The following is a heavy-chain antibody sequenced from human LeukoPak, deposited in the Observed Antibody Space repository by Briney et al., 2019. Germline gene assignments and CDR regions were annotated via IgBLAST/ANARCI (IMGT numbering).Heavy chain of an antibody. D-gene: IGHD4-11*01. CDR3: ARDPSNYGYYYYGMDV. CDR2: ISSGGSTI. CDR1: GFTFSDYY. J-gene: IGHJ6*02. V-gene: IGHV3-11*01. Sequence: GGSLRLSCAASGFTFSDYYMSWIRQAPGKGLEWVSYISSGGSTIYYADSVKGRFTISRDNAKNSLYLQMNSLGAEDTAVYYCARDPSNYGYYYYGMDVWGQGTTVTVSS.